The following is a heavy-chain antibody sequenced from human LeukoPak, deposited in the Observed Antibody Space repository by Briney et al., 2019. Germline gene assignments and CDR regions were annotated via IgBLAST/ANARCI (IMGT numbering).Heavy chain of an antibody. Sequence: PSETLSLTCTVSGGSISSYYWSWIRQPPGKGLEWIGYIYYSGSTNYNPSLRSRVTISVDTSKNQFSLKLSSVTAADTAVYYCARGGTGAYYYYYMDVWGKGTTVTVSS. D-gene: IGHD3-10*01. V-gene: IGHV4-59*01. CDR2: IYYSGST. J-gene: IGHJ6*03. CDR1: GGSISSYY. CDR3: ARGGTGAYYYYYMDV.